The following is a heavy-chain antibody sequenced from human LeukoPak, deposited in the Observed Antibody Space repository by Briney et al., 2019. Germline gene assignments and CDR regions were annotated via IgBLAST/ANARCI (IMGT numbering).Heavy chain of an antibody. J-gene: IGHJ4*02. CDR1: GFTVSNNY. CDR3: ARGLTTVDY. D-gene: IGHD4-17*01. CDR2: IYSSGGT. V-gene: IGHV3-66*01. Sequence: GGSLRLSCAASGFTVSNNYMIWVRRAPGKGLEWVSLIYSSGGTYYADSVKGRFTVSRDNSKNTLCLQMNNLRAEDTAVYYCARGLTTVDYWGQGTLVTVSS.